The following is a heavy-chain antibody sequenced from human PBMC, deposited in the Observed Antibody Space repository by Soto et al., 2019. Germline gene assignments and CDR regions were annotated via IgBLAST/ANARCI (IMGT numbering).Heavy chain of an antibody. CDR1: GGSISSGGYY. CDR2: IYYSGST. J-gene: IGHJ5*02. D-gene: IGHD6-13*01. V-gene: IGHV4-31*03. CDR3: ARAPRIAAAGTKNWFDP. Sequence: LSLTCTVSGGSISSGGYYWSWIRQHPGKGLEWIGYIYYSGSTYYNPSLKSRVTISVDTSKNQFSLKLSSVTAADTAVYYCARAPRIAAAGTKNWFDPWGQGTLVTVSS.